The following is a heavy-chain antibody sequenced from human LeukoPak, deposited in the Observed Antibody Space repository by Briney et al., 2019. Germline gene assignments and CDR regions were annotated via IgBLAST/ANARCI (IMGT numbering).Heavy chain of an antibody. CDR1: GFTFSSYG. V-gene: IGHV3-53*01. CDR3: ARVPYYYGMDV. Sequence: GGSLRLSCAASGFTFSSYGMHWVRQAPGKGLEWVSVIYSGGSTYYADSVKGRFTISRDNSKNTLYLQMNSLRAEDTAVYYCARVPYYYGMDVWGQGTTVTVSS. CDR2: IYSGGST. J-gene: IGHJ6*02.